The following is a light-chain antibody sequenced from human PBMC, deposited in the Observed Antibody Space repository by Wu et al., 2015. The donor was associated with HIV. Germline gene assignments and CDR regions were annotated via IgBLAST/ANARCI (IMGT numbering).Light chain of an antibody. CDR2: GAS. CDR3: QQYGSSPLT. J-gene: IGKJ4*01. Sequence: EILMTQSPDTLSVSPGEAATLSCRASQSVTNNLAWYQQKPGQAPRLLIYGASIRATGIPARFSGSGSGTDFTLTISRLEPEDFAVYYCQQYGSSPLTFGGGTKVEIK. CDR1: QSVTNN. V-gene: IGKV3-20*01.